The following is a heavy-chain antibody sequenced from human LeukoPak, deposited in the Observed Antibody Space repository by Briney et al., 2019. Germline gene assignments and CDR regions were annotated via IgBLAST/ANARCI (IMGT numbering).Heavy chain of an antibody. J-gene: IGHJ6*03. Sequence: ASVKVTCKASGYTFTSYGISWLRQATGQGLEWMGWISAYNGNTNYAQKLQGRVTMTTDTSTSTAYIELSSMRSDDTDVYYCARDSETTVTTFCCYYYMDVWGKGTTVTVSS. CDR1: GYTFTSYG. CDR3: ARDSETTVTTFCCYYYMDV. D-gene: IGHD4-11*01. CDR2: ISAYNGNT. V-gene: IGHV1-18*04.